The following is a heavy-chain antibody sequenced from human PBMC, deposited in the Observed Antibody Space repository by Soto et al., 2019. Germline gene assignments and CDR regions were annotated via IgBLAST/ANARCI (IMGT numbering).Heavy chain of an antibody. CDR1: GYTFTSYT. CDR2: INAGNGNT. J-gene: IGHJ5*02. D-gene: IGHD2-21*02. V-gene: IGHV1-3*01. Sequence: GASVKVCCKTSGYTFTSYTMHWVRQAPGQRLEWMGWINAGNGNTGSSQKFQDRVTITRDTSASTAYMELNSLRAEDSAAYYCAREYCGTDCYSIPWFDPWGQGTLVTVSS. CDR3: AREYCGTDCYSIPWFDP.